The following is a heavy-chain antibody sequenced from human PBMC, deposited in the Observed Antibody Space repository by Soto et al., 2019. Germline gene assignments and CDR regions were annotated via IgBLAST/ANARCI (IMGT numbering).Heavy chain of an antibody. Sequence: GGSLRLSCAASGFTFSNAWMSWVRQAPGKGLEWVGRIKSKTDGGTTDYAAPVKGRFTISRDDSKNTLYLQMNSLKTEDTAVYYCTTYDSRFYYDYIWGSLSPFDYWGQGTLVTVSS. J-gene: IGHJ4*02. CDR1: GFTFSNAW. V-gene: IGHV3-15*01. D-gene: IGHD3-16*01. CDR3: TTYDSRFYYDYIWGSLSPFDY. CDR2: IKSKTDGGTT.